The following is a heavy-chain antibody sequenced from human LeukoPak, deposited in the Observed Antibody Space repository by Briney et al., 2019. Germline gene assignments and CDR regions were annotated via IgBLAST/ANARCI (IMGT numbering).Heavy chain of an antibody. Sequence: ASVKVSCKASGYTFTDYYMHWVRQAPGQGLEWMGWINPNTGGTNYAQNFQGRVTMTRDTSISTAYMELSRLRSDDTAVYYCAREVNIIVAQENDYWGQGTLVTVSS. CDR2: INPNTGGT. CDR3: AREVNIIVAQENDY. V-gene: IGHV1-2*02. J-gene: IGHJ4*02. CDR1: GYTFTDYY. D-gene: IGHD2/OR15-2a*01.